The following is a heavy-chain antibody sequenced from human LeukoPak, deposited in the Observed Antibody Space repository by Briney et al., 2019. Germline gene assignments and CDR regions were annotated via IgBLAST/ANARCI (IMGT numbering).Heavy chain of an antibody. D-gene: IGHD3-16*02. V-gene: IGHV3-21*01. Sequence: GGSLRPSCAASGFTFSSYSMNWVRQAPGKGLEWVSSISGSGSYIYYADSVKGRFTISRDNAKNSLYLQMNSLRAEDTAVYYCARAATYDSIWGSYRYGDWFDPWGQGTLVTVSS. J-gene: IGHJ5*02. CDR1: GFTFSSYS. CDR2: ISGSGSYI. CDR3: ARAATYDSIWGSYRYGDWFDP.